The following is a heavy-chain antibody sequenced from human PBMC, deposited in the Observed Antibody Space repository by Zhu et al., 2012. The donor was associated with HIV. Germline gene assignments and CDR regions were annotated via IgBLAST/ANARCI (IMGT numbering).Heavy chain of an antibody. Sequence: QVQVQQWGAELLKPSETLSLTCAVYGGSFSGYYWSWVRQPPGKGLEWIGEINHSGNTNYNPSLKSRVTMSIDTSKNQFPLKLSSVTAADTAVYYCARPNYFTSGSYNYFDYWGQGNLVTVSS. CDR1: GGSFSGYY. V-gene: IGHV4-34*01. J-gene: IGHJ4*02. CDR3: ARPNYFTSGSYNYFDY. CDR2: INHSGNT. D-gene: IGHD3-10*01.